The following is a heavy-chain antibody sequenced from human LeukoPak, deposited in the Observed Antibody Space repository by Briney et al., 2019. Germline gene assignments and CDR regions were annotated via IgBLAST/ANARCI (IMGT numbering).Heavy chain of an antibody. CDR3: ARSSAGIDAFDI. CDR1: GFTVRDGY. J-gene: IGHJ3*02. CDR2: IYVSGTT. Sequence: GGSLRLSCAASGFTVRDGYMSWVRQAPGKRLEWLAFIYVSGTTFYAASVKGRFTISRDNAKNTLYLQMNSLRAEDTAVYYCARSSAGIDAFDIWGQGTMVTVSS. D-gene: IGHD1-1*01. V-gene: IGHV3-66*03.